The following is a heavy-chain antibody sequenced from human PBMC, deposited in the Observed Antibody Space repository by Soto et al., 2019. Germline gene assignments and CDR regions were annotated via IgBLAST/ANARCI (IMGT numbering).Heavy chain of an antibody. J-gene: IGHJ5*02. CDR1: GGSISSGGYY. Sequence: QVQLQESGPGLVKPSQTLSLTCTVSGGSISSGGYYWSWIRQHPGKGLEWIGYIYYSGSTYYNPSLKSRVTISVDTSKNQFSLKLSSVTAADTAVYYCARSRGDYVFWDTLNWFDPWGQGTLVTVSS. V-gene: IGHV4-31*03. CDR2: IYYSGST. CDR3: ARSRGDYVFWDTLNWFDP. D-gene: IGHD3-10*01.